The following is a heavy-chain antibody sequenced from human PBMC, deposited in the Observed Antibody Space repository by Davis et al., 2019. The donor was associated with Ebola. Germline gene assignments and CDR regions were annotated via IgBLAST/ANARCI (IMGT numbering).Heavy chain of an antibody. J-gene: IGHJ6*02. CDR1: GYTFTGYY. CDR3: ARERIVVVVAATQAYYYYGMDV. D-gene: IGHD2-15*01. Sequence: ASVKVSCMASGYTFTGYYMHWVRQASGQGLDWMGIINPSGCRTRYAQKFQGRVTMTRDTSTRTVYMELSSLRSEDTAVYYCARERIVVVVAATQAYYYYGMDVWGQGTTVTVSS. CDR2: INPSGCRT. V-gene: IGHV1-46*01.